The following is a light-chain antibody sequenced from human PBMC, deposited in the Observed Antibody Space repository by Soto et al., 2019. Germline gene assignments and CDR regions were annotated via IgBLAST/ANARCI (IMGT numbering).Light chain of an antibody. CDR1: QGISNF. J-gene: IGKJ1*01. V-gene: IGKV1-27*01. Sequence: DIQMTQSPSSLSASVGDRVTITCRASQGISNFLAWYQQKPGEVPILLIYGSSTLQSGVPSRFSGSGSGTDFTLTISSLEPEDVATYYCQKYDSDPRTFGQGTKVEI. CDR3: QKYDSDPRT. CDR2: GSS.